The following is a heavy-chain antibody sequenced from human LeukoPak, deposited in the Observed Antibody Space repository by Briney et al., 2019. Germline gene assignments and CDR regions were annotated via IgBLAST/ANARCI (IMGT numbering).Heavy chain of an antibody. V-gene: IGHV4-39*07. CDR3: AREGFSGYYYMDV. CDR2: IYYSGNT. J-gene: IGHJ6*03. D-gene: IGHD3-3*01. Sequence: SETLSLTCTVSGGSISSSSYYWGWIRQPPGKGLEWIGSIYYSGNTYYNPSPKSRVTISVDTSKNQFSLKLSSVTAADTAVYYCAREGFSGYYYMDVWGKGTTVTVSS. CDR1: GGSISSSSYY.